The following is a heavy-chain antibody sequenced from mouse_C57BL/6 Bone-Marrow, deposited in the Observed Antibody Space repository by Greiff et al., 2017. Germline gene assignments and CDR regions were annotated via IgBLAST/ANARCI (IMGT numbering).Heavy chain of an antibody. J-gene: IGHJ2*01. D-gene: IGHD1-1*01. CDR3: ARGDNYGSSFDY. Sequence: VQLQPPGAELVMPGASVKLSCKASGYTFTSSWMHWVQQSPGQGLEWIAEIDPSASYPSSNQTVTGKFTLTVDKSSSTAYMQLSSLTSEDSAVYYCARGDNYGSSFDYWGQGTTLTVSS. CDR1: GYTFTSSW. CDR2: IDPSASYP. V-gene: IGHV1-69*01.